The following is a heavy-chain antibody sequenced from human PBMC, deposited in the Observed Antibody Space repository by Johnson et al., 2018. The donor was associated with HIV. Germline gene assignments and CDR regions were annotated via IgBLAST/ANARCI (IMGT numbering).Heavy chain of an antibody. CDR3: ARSPETGDRLWRAFDI. Sequence: VQLVESGGGLIQPGGSLRLSCAASDFTVSGNYMSWVRQAPGKGLEWVSLIHSGGTTFYEDSVRGRFTISRDSSKNTLYLQMKSLRVEDTAVYYCARSPETGDRLWRAFDIWGHGTMVTVSS. CDR1: DFTVSGNY. J-gene: IGHJ3*02. CDR2: IHSGGTT. V-gene: IGHV3-53*01. D-gene: IGHD4-17*01.